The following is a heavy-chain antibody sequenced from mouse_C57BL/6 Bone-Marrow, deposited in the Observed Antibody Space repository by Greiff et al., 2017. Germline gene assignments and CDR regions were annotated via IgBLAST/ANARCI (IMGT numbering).Heavy chain of an antibody. CDR2: IYPGSGST. J-gene: IGHJ2*01. CDR3: ARSGVVADYVDY. CDR1: GYTFTSYW. V-gene: IGHV1-55*01. Sequence: QVQLQQPGAELVKPGASVKMSCKASGYTFTSYWITWVKQRPGQGLEWIGDIYPGSGSTNYNEKFKSKATLTVDTSSSTAYMQLSSLTSDDSAVYYGARSGVVADYVDYWGQGTTLTVSS. D-gene: IGHD1-1*01.